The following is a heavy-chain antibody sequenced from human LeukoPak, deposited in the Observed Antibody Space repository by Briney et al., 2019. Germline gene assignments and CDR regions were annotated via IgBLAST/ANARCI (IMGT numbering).Heavy chain of an antibody. CDR2: ISGSGGNT. J-gene: IGHJ4*02. CDR1: GFTFSSFS. Sequence: PGGSLRLSCAASGFTFSSFSMSWVRQAPQKGLEWVSGISGSGGNTFYADSVKGRFTISRDNSKNTLFLQMNSLRAEDTAVYYCAKDALRAVPYYFDYWGQGTLVTVSS. V-gene: IGHV3-23*01. D-gene: IGHD3-10*01. CDR3: AKDALRAVPYYFDY.